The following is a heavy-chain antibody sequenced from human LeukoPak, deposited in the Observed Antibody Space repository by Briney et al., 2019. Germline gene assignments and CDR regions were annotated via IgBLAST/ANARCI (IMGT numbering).Heavy chain of an antibody. Sequence: PGGSLRLSCAASGFTFSSYAMSWVRQAPGKGLEWVSAISGSGGSTYYADSVKGRFTISRDNSKNTLYLQMNSLRAEDTAVYYCAKSPKKYCSSTSCYYWFDPWGQGTLVTVSS. V-gene: IGHV3-23*01. CDR1: GFTFSSYA. J-gene: IGHJ5*02. CDR3: AKSPKKYCSSTSCYYWFDP. D-gene: IGHD2-2*01. CDR2: ISGSGGST.